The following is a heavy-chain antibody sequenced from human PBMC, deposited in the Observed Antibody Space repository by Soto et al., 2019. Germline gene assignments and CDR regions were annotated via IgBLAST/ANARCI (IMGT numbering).Heavy chain of an antibody. CDR2: ITPFNGNT. Sequence: SVKVSCKASGYTFTYRYLHWVRQAPGQALEWMGWITPFNGNTNYAQKFQDRVTITRDRSMSTAYMELSSLTFEDTAVYYCARGGRRFYESSGYSPLDYWGQGTLVTVSS. D-gene: IGHD3-22*01. CDR1: GYTFTYRY. CDR3: ARGGRRFYESSGYSPLDY. J-gene: IGHJ4*02. V-gene: IGHV1-45*02.